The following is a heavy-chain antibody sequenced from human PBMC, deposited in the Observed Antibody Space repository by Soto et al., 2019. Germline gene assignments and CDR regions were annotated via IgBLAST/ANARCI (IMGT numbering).Heavy chain of an antibody. CDR2: ISGSGISI. V-gene: IGHV3-23*01. CDR3: AKGDDEWYCSGGSCYSLGY. J-gene: IGHJ4*02. D-gene: IGHD2-15*01. Sequence: PGGSLRLSCAASGFTFSSCAMSWVRQAPGKGLEWVSVISGSGISIYYADSVKGRFTISRDNSKNTLYLQMNSLRAEDTAVYYCAKGDDEWYCSGGSCYSLGYSGKGTLVTVS. CDR1: GFTFSSCA.